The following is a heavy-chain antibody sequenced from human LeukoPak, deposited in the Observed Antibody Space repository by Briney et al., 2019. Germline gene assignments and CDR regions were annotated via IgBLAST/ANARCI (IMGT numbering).Heavy chain of an antibody. CDR3: VQQYSSIWSVGDS. CDR2: ISGGTDST. V-gene: IGHV3-23*01. J-gene: IGHJ4*02. Sequence: GGSLRLSCATSGFTFSTYAMSWVRQAPGKGLEWVSAISGGTDSTYYTGSVKGRFTISRDTAKNTLYLQMNSLRAEDTAVYYCVQQYSSIWSVGDSWGQGTLVTVSS. CDR1: GFTFSTYA. D-gene: IGHD6-13*01.